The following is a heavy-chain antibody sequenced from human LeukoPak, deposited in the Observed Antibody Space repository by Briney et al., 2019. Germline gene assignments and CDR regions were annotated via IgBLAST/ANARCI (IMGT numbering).Heavy chain of an antibody. CDR3: AREIFGSGSYPDS. D-gene: IGHD3-10*01. V-gene: IGHV3-33*01. CDR2: IWHDGSHK. Sequence: GRSLTLSCAASGFSFNTYAMHWVRQAPGQGLEWVALIWHDGSHKFYPNSVRGQFTISRDNSKNTVYLQMNNLRPEDTAVYYCAREIFGSGSYPDSWGQGTLVTVSS. CDR1: GFSFNTYA. J-gene: IGHJ4*02.